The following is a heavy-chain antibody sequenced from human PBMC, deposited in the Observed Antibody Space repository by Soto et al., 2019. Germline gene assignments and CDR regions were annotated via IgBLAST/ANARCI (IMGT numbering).Heavy chain of an antibody. CDR2: ISYDGSNK. Sequence: QVQLVESGGGVVQPGRSLRLSCAASGFTFSSYAMHWVRQAPGKGLEWVAVISYDGSNKYYADSVKGRFTISRDNSKNTLYLQMNSLRAEGTAVYYCARDNTIDSRGMDVWGQGTTVTVSS. J-gene: IGHJ6*02. CDR3: ARDNTIDSRGMDV. V-gene: IGHV3-30-3*01. D-gene: IGHD6-13*01. CDR1: GFTFSSYA.